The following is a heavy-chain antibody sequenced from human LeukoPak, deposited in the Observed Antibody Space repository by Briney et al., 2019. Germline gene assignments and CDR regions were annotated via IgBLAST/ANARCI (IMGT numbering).Heavy chain of an antibody. CDR2: ISYSGRT. CDR3: ARLKTGDYGDYGGDY. Sequence: PSETLSLTCTVSGGSITSRDYYWGWIRQPPGKGLEWSGTISYSGRTYYNPSLESRVTISVDTSKNQFSLKLSSVTAAVTAVYYCARLKTGDYGDYGGDYWGQGTLVTVSS. D-gene: IGHD4-17*01. CDR1: GGSITSRDYY. J-gene: IGHJ4*02. V-gene: IGHV4-39*01.